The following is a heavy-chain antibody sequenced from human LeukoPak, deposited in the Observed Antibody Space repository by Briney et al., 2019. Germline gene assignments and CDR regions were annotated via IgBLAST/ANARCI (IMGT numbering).Heavy chain of an antibody. D-gene: IGHD3-10*01. CDR2: IVVGSGNT. V-gene: IGHV1-58*02. CDR3: AADKFGGYYFDY. J-gene: IGHJ4*02. Sequence: GTSVKVSCKASGFTFTSSAMQWVRQSRGQRLEGIGWIVVGSGNTNYAQKFQERVTITRDMPTSTAYMALSSLRSEDTAVYYCAADKFGGYYFDYWGQGTLVTVSS. CDR1: GFTFTSSA.